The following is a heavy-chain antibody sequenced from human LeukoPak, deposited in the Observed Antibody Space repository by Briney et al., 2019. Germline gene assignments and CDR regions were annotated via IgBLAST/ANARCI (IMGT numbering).Heavy chain of an antibody. CDR2: IYYSGST. V-gene: IGHV4-30-4*01. CDR3: ARGPYGDPTSFDP. J-gene: IGHJ5*02. D-gene: IGHD4-17*01. CDR1: GVSISSGDYY. Sequence: SQTLSLTCTVSGVSISSGDYYWSWIRQPPGKGLEWIGYIYYSGSTYYNPSLKSRVTISVDTSKNQFSLKLSSVTAADTAVYYCARGPYGDPTSFDPWGQGTLVTVSS.